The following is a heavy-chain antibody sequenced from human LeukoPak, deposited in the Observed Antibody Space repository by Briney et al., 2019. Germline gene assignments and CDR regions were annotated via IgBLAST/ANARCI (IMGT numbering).Heavy chain of an antibody. CDR2: IWYDGNNK. J-gene: IGHJ3*02. V-gene: IGHV3-33*06. CDR3: AKGVYVSSTPAEI. CDR1: GFTFSSCD. Sequence: GGSLRLSCAASGFTFSSCDMHWVRQAPGKGLEWVAIIWYDGNNKYYADSVKGRFTISRDNSKNALYLQMNSLRGEDTAVYYCAKGVYVSSTPAEIWGQGTMVTVSS. D-gene: IGHD2-2*01.